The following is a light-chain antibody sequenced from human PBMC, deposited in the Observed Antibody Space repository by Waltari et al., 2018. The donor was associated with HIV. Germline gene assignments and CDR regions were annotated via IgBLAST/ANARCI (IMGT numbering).Light chain of an antibody. CDR2: LGS. V-gene: IGKV2-28*01. J-gene: IGKJ2*01. Sequence: ILMIQSPLLLTVTLRDPDCVSCRTSQSLSDGNGNNNLDWYLQKPGQSPQLLIYLGSHRPSGVPDRFSGSGAGTSFTLKINRVESEDVGVYYCMQPLQRPYTFGQGTKLE. CDR3: MQPLQRPYT. CDR1: QSLSDGNGNNN.